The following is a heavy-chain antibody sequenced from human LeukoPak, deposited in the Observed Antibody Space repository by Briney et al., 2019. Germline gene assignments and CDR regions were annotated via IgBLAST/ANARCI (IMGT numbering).Heavy chain of an antibody. CDR3: ARDENYGSGSYSPLFDY. CDR1: GFTFSSYW. V-gene: IGHV3-7*01. D-gene: IGHD3-10*01. Sequence: GGSLRLSCAASGFTFSSYWMSWVRQAPGKGLEWVANIKQDGSEKYYVDSVKGRFTISRDNAKSSLYLQMNSLRAEDTAVYYCARDENYGSGSYSPLFDYWGQGTLVTVSS. J-gene: IGHJ4*02. CDR2: IKQDGSEK.